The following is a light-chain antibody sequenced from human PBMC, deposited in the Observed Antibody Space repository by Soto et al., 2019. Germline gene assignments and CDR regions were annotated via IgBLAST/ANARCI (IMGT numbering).Light chain of an antibody. J-gene: IGLJ1*01. CDR1: SSDVGGYKY. V-gene: IGLV2-14*01. CDR2: EVS. CDR3: SSYTSSSPHSAYV. Sequence: QSALTQPASVSGSPGQSITISCTGTSSDVGGYKYVSWYQQHPGKAPKLMIYEVSNRPSGVSNRFSGSKSGNTASLTISGLQAEDEADYYCSSYTSSSPHSAYVFGTGTKLTVL.